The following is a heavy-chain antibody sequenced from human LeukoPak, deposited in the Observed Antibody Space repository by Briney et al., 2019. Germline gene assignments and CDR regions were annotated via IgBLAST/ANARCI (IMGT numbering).Heavy chain of an antibody. CDR1: RVSINVYY. V-gene: IGHV4-59*01. D-gene: IGHD4-17*01. Sequence: PSETLSLTCTVARVSINVYYWTWIRQPPGKGLEWIGYVSSTGNTNSNPSLRSRVSMSIDASKKQFSLRLNSVTAADTAVYYCARPYYGHSVGDAYDVWGQGTLVTVSP. CDR2: VSSTGNT. CDR3: ARPYYGHSVGDAYDV. J-gene: IGHJ3*01.